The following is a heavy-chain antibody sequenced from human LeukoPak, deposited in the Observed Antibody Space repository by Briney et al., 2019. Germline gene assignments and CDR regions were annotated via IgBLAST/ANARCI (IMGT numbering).Heavy chain of an antibody. CDR1: GFTFSSYA. Sequence: PGGSLRLSCAASGFTFSSYAMSWVRQAPGKGLEWVSAISGSGGSTYYADSVKGRLTISRDNSKNTLYLQMNSLRAEDTAVYYCAKDREDSSSPYYFDYWGQGTLVTVSS. J-gene: IGHJ4*02. D-gene: IGHD6-6*01. V-gene: IGHV3-23*01. CDR3: AKDREDSSSPYYFDY. CDR2: ISGSGGST.